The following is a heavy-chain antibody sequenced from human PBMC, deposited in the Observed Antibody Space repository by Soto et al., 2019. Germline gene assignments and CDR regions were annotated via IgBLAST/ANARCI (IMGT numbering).Heavy chain of an antibody. CDR3: ARAYGSGSYYPYYFDY. CDR1: GGSFSGYY. Sequence: QVQLQQWGAGLLKPSETLSLTCAVYGGSFSGYYWSWIRQPPGKGLEWIGEISHSGSTNYNPSLKSRVTISVDTSKNQFSLKLSSVTAADTAVYYCARAYGSGSYYPYYFDYWGQGTLVTVSS. V-gene: IGHV4-34*01. D-gene: IGHD3-10*01. CDR2: ISHSGST. J-gene: IGHJ4*02.